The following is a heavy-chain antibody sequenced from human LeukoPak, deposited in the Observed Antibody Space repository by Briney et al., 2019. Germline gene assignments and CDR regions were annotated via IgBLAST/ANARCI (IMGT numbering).Heavy chain of an antibody. J-gene: IGHJ4*02. CDR2: IYYSGST. CDR3: ARARDPIFGVVMASDY. Sequence: SETLSLTCTLSGGSISSYYWSWIRQPPGKGLEWIGYIYYSGSTNYNPSLKSRVTISVDTSKNQFSLKLSSVTAADTAVYYCARARDPIFGVVMASDYWGQGTLVTVSS. D-gene: IGHD3-3*01. V-gene: IGHV4-59*01. CDR1: GGSISSYY.